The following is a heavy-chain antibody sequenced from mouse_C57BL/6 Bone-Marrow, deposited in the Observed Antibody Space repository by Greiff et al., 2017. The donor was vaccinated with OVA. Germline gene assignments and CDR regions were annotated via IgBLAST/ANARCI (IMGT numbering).Heavy chain of an antibody. V-gene: IGHV1-82*01. J-gene: IGHJ2*01. D-gene: IGHD1-2*01. CDR2: IYPGGGDT. CDR1: GYAFSSSW. Sequence: QVQLQQSGPELVKPGASVKISCKASGYAFSSSWMNWVKQRPGQGLEWIGRIYPGGGDTNYNGKFKGKATLTADKSSSTAYMQLSSLTSEDSAVYFCARRGYGCWGQGTTLTVSS. CDR3: ARRGYGC.